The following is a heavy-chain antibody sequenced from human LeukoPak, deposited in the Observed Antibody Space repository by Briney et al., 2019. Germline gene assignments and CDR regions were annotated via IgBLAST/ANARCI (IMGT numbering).Heavy chain of an antibody. D-gene: IGHD4-17*01. CDR1: GFTSSSYS. Sequence: GGSLKPSCPASGFTSSSYSMNWSPQAPGKGLEGVSSISSSSSYIYYADSVKGRFTISRDNAKNSLYLQMNSLRAEDTAVYYCASGGITVTGFEYWGQGTLVTVSS. J-gene: IGHJ4*02. CDR2: ISSSSSYI. CDR3: ASGGITVTGFEY. V-gene: IGHV3-21*01.